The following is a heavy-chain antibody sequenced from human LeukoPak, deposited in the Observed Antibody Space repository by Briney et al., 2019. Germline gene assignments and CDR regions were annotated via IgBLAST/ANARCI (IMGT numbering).Heavy chain of an antibody. CDR2: ISSSSTI. Sequence: GGSLRLSCAASGFTFSSYSMNWVRQAPGKGLEWVSYISSSSTIYYADSVKGRFTISRDNAKNSLYLQMNSLRAEDTAVYYCARESTSDYRAAYYYYYYMDVWGKGTTVTVSS. V-gene: IGHV3-48*04. J-gene: IGHJ6*03. CDR3: ARESTSDYRAAYYYYYYMDV. D-gene: IGHD4-11*01. CDR1: GFTFSSYS.